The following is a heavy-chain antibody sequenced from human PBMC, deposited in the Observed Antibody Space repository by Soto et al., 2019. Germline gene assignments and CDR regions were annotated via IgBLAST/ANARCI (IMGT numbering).Heavy chain of an antibody. Sequence: QLVESGGGLVQPGGSLRLSCVVSGFTFSSFRMNWVRQAPGKGLEWVANIKEDGSETYYVGSVKGRFTISRDNANRSLFLQMNSLRAEDTAVYYCARTMVRALNRYHGLDVWGQGTTVSVSS. CDR2: IKEDGSET. J-gene: IGHJ6*02. D-gene: IGHD3-10*01. V-gene: IGHV3-7*03. CDR1: GFTFSSFR. CDR3: ARTMVRALNRYHGLDV.